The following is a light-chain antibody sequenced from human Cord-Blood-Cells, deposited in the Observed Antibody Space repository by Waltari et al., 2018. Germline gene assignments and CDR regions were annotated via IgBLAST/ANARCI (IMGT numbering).Light chain of an antibody. CDR2: DAS. CDR3: QQRSNWPPT. Sequence: ELVLTQSPATLSLSPGERATLSCRASQSVSSYLAWYQQKPGQAPRLLIYDASNRATGIPARFSGSGSGTDFTLTISSLEPEDFVVYYCQQRSNWPPTFGGGTKVEIK. V-gene: IGKV3-11*01. CDR1: QSVSSY. J-gene: IGKJ4*01.